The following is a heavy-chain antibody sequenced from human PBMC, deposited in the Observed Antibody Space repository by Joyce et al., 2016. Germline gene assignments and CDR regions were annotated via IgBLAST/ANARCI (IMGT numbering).Heavy chain of an antibody. Sequence: QVHLQESGPGLVKPSETLSLTCTVSGVSVTDTSYYWDWVRQPPGKRLEWIAFVHVRGTSYYNPSLNGRVTMSRDTSKNQLSLELTSVATTDTAVYYCARGGDAHKGVQVWGQGTLVTVSS. CDR2: VHVRGTS. V-gene: IGHV4-61*01. CDR3: ARGGDAHKGVQV. J-gene: IGHJ1*01. D-gene: IGHD2-2*01. CDR1: GVSVTDTSYY.